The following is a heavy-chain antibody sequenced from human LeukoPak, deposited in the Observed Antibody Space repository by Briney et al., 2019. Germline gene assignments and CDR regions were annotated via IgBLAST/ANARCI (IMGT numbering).Heavy chain of an antibody. V-gene: IGHV4-30-4*08. CDR2: IYYSGST. J-gene: IGHJ4*02. Sequence: SETLSLTCTVSGGSISSGDYYWSWIRQPPGKGLEWIGYIYYSGSTYYNPSLKSRVTISVDTSKNQFSLKLSSVTAADTAVYYCASREYNYGDYDYWGQGTLVTVSS. CDR1: GGSISSGDYY. CDR3: ASREYNYGDYDY. D-gene: IGHD4-17*01.